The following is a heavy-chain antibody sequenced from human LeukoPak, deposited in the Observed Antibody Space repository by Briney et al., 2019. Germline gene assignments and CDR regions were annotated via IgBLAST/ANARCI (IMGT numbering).Heavy chain of an antibody. V-gene: IGHV3-48*03. J-gene: IGHJ4*02. D-gene: IGHD1-26*01. CDR3: ARDHQGGSYSIFDY. CDR2: ISSSGSTI. CDR1: GFTFSSYE. Sequence: PGGSLRLSCAASGFTFSSYEMNWVRQAPGKGLEWVTYISSSGSTIYYADSVKGRFTISRDNAKNSLYLQMNSLRAEDTAVYYCARDHQGGSYSIFDYWGQGTLVTVSS.